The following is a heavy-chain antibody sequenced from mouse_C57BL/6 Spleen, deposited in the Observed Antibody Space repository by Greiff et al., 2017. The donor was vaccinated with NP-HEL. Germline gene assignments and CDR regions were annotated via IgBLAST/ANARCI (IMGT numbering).Heavy chain of an antibody. Sequence: EVQVVESGGGLVKPGGSLKLSCAASGFTFSDYGMHWVRQAPEKGLEWVAYISSGSSTIYYADTVKGRFTISRDNAKNTLFLQMTSLRSEDTAMYYCARRGTYYGSSYWYFDVWGTGTTVTVSS. J-gene: IGHJ1*03. CDR2: ISSGSSTI. D-gene: IGHD1-1*01. CDR1: GFTFSDYG. CDR3: ARRGTYYGSSYWYFDV. V-gene: IGHV5-17*01.